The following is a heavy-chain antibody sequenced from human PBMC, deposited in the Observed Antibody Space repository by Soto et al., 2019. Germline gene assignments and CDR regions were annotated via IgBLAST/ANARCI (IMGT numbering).Heavy chain of an antibody. CDR2: INHSGST. J-gene: IGHJ4*02. CDR1: GGSFSGYY. Sequence: SETLSLTCAVYGGSFSGYYWSWIRQPPGKGLEWIGEINHSGSTNYNPSLKSRVTISVDTSKNQFSLKLSSVTAADTAVYYCARHDSDVATFFDYWGQGTLVTVSS. V-gene: IGHV4-34*01. CDR3: ARHDSDVATFFDY. D-gene: IGHD5-12*01.